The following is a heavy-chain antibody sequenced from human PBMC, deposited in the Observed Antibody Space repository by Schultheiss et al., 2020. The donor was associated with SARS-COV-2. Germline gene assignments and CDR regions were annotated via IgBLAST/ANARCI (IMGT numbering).Heavy chain of an antibody. CDR1: GFTFSGYN. D-gene: IGHD2-2*01. CDR2: ISSSGSTI. CDR3: ARDRYCSSTSCYSTWFYGMDV. J-gene: IGHJ6*02. Sequence: SCAASGFTFSGYNMNWVRQAPGKGLEWVSSISSSGSTIYYADSVKGRFTISRDNAKNSLYLQMNSLRAEDTAVYYCARDRYCSSTSCYSTWFYGMDVWGQGTTVTVSS. V-gene: IGHV3-21*03.